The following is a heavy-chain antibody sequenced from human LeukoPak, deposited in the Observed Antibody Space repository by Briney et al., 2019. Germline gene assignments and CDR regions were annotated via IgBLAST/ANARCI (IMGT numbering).Heavy chain of an antibody. D-gene: IGHD2-15*01. V-gene: IGHV4-4*02. Sequence: SETLSLTCAVSGGSISSSNWWSWVRQPPGKGLEWIGEIYHSGSTNYNPSLKSRVTISVDKSKNQFSLKLSSVTAADTAVYYCARLRGPVGYCSGGSCRYDAFDIWGQGTMVTVSS. CDR2: IYHSGST. CDR1: GGSISSSNW. J-gene: IGHJ3*02. CDR3: ARLRGPVGYCSGGSCRYDAFDI.